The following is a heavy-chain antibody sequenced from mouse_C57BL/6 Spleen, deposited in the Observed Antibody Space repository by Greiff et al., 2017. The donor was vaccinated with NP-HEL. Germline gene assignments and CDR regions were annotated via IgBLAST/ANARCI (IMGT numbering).Heavy chain of an antibody. J-gene: IGHJ4*01. CDR3: AKGYYYGSSLYAMDY. V-gene: IGHV1-4*01. CDR1: GYTFTSYT. D-gene: IGHD1-1*01. Sequence: VQLQQSGAELARPGASVKMSCKASGYTFTSYTMHWVKQRPGQGLEWIGYINPSSGYTKYNQKFKDKATLTADKSSSTAYMQLSSLTSEDSAVYYYAKGYYYGSSLYAMDYWGQGTSVTVSS. CDR2: INPSSGYT.